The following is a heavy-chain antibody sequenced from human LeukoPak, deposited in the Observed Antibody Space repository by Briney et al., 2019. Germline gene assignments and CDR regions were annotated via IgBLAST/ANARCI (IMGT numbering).Heavy chain of an antibody. V-gene: IGHV3-9*03. CDR1: GFTFDGYA. D-gene: IGHD6-19*01. CDR3: AKGQRYSSGWYYFDY. CDR2: ISWNSGSI. Sequence: PGGSLRLSCAASGFTFDGYAMHWVRQAPGKGLEWVSGISWNSGSIGYADSVKGRFTISRDNAKNSLYLQMNSLRAEDMALYYCAKGQRYSSGWYYFDYWGQGTLVTVSS. J-gene: IGHJ4*02.